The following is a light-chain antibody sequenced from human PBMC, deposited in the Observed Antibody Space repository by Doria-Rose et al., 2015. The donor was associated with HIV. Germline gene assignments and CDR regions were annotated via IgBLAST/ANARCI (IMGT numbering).Light chain of an antibody. J-gene: IGLJ1*01. CDR1: SRDIGAFDF. V-gene: IGLV2-14*01. Sequence: QSALIQPASVSGSPGQSVTIPCTGTSRDIGAFDFVSWFQQHPDKAPKLVIYGVSNRPSGFSTRFSGSKSGNTASLTISGLQADDEADYYCTSYTDISTYVFGTGTKVTVL. CDR2: GVS. CDR3: TSYTDISTYV.